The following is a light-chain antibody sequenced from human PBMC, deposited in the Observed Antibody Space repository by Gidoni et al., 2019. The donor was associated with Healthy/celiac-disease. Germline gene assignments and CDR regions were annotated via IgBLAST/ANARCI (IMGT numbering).Light chain of an antibody. J-gene: IGKJ2*01. CDR2: AAS. V-gene: IGKV1-39*01. CDR3: QQSYSTPGYT. Sequence: IQMTQSPSSLSASVGDRVTITCRASKSISSYLNWYQQKPGKAPKLLIYAASSWQSGVPSRFSGSGSGTDFTLTISSLQPEDFATYYCQQSYSTPGYTFGQGTKLEIK. CDR1: KSISSY.